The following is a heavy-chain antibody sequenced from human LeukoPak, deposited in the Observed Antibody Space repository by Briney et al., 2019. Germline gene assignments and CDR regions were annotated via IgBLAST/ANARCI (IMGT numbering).Heavy chain of an antibody. V-gene: IGHV3-48*03. D-gene: IGHD6-13*01. Sequence: GGSLRLSCAASGFTFSSYEMNRVRQAPGKGLEWVSYISSSGSTMYYADSVKGRFTISRDNAKNSLYLQMNSLRAEDTAVYYCATEGYRDSYWGQGTLVTVSS. CDR3: ATEGYRDSY. CDR2: ISSSGSTM. CDR1: GFTFSSYE. J-gene: IGHJ4*02.